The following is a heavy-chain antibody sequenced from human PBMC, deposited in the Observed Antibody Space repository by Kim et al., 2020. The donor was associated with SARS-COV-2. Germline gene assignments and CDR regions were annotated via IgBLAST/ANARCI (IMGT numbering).Heavy chain of an antibody. CDR1: GYTLTELS. CDR2: FDPEDGET. V-gene: IGHV1-24*01. CDR3: ATPAEYRAARSGWDAFDI. J-gene: IGHJ3*02. D-gene: IGHD6-6*01. Sequence: ASVKVSCKVSGYTLTELSMHWVRQAPGKGLEWMGGFDPEDGETIYAQKFQGRVTMTEDTSTDTAYMELSSLRSEDTAVYYCATPAEYRAARSGWDAFDIWGQGTMVTVSS.